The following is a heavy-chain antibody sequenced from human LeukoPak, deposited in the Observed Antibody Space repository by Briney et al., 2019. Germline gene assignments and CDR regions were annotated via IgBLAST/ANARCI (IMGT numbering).Heavy chain of an antibody. V-gene: IGHV1-8*01. Sequence: ASVKVSCEASGYTFSSYDINWVRQATGQGLEWKGWMNPNSGNTGYAQKFQDRITMTRNISIGTAYMELSSLTSEDTAMYYCARGKSGSWLQLLDYWGQGTLVTVSS. J-gene: IGHJ4*02. D-gene: IGHD5-24*01. CDR2: MNPNSGNT. CDR3: ARGKSGSWLQLLDY. CDR1: GYTFSSYD.